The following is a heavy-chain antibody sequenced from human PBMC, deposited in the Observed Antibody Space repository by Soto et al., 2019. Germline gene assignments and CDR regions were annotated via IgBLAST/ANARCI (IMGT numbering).Heavy chain of an antibody. CDR3: AWTTVTTGYFDY. V-gene: IGHV4-39*01. CDR2: IYYSGST. CDR1: GGSISSSSYY. D-gene: IGHD4-17*01. J-gene: IGHJ4*02. Sequence: QLQLQESGPGLVKPSETLSLTCTVSGGSISSSSYYWGWIRQPQGKGVEWIGSIYYSGSTYYNPSLKSRVTISVDTSKNQFSLKLSSVTAADTAVYYCAWTTVTTGYFDYWGQGTLVTVSS.